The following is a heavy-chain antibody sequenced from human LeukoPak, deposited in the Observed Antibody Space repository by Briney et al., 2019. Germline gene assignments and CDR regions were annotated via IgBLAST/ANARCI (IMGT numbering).Heavy chain of an antibody. Sequence: PGGSLRLSCAASGFTVRTNYMSWVRQAPGKGLEWVGLIRDKPDGGTTDYAAPVKGRFTISRDDSKSMLYLQMNSLKTEDTAVYYCTTDNAPGMDVWGQGTTVTVSS. D-gene: IGHD2-2*01. CDR2: IRDKPDGGTT. CDR1: GFTVRTNY. J-gene: IGHJ6*02. CDR3: TTDNAPGMDV. V-gene: IGHV3-15*01.